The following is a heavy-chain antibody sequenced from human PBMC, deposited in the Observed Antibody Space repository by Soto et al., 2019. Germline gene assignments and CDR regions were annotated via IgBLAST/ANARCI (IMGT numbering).Heavy chain of an antibody. D-gene: IGHD3-22*01. Sequence: QVQLQESGPGLVKPSETLSLTCTVSRGSISGYYWGWIRQPPGKEPEWIAYIHSSGDTNYNPSLRSRVIMSVDTSKNQFSLKLNSVTAADTAVYFCARREVVTKHGAFDYWGQGTLVTVSS. CDR3: ARREVVTKHGAFDY. CDR2: IHSSGDT. J-gene: IGHJ4*02. V-gene: IGHV4-4*08. CDR1: RGSISGYY.